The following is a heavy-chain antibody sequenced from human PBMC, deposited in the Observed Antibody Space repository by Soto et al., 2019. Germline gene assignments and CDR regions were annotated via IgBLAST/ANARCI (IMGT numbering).Heavy chain of an antibody. J-gene: IGHJ4*02. CDR1: GFTFSNFA. CDR3: AKAKECELPEEGFDY. V-gene: IGHV3-23*01. CDR2: ISASGGSA. D-gene: IGHD1-7*01. Sequence: EVQLLESGGGLVQPGGSLRLSCLASGFTFSNFAMSWVRQAPGKGLEWVSGISASGGSAYYADSLKGRFTISRDNSKNTLYLQKNSLRAEDTAVYYCAKAKECELPEEGFDYWGQGTLVTVSS.